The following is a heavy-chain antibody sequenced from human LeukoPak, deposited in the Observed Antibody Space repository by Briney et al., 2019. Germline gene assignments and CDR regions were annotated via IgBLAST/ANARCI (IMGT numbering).Heavy chain of an antibody. CDR1: RFTFSSYG. D-gene: IGHD4-17*01. CDR3: ARSFDYGDYSKDY. Sequence: GGSLRLSCAASRFTFSSYGMHWVRQAPGKGLEWVAFIPYDGSNKYYADSVKGRFTISRDNSKNTLYLQMNSLRAEDTAVYYCARSFDYGDYSKDYWGQGTLVTVSS. J-gene: IGHJ4*02. V-gene: IGHV3-30*02. CDR2: IPYDGSNK.